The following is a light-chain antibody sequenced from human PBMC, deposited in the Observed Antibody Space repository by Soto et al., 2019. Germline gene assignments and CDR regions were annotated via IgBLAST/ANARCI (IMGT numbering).Light chain of an antibody. CDR1: QSLLHSNEFNY. J-gene: IGKJ2*01. CDR3: QQYYSTPYT. V-gene: IGKV2-28*01. CDR2: LGS. Sequence: DIVMTQSPLSLPVTPGEPASISCRSSQSLLHSNEFNYVDWYLQKPGQSPQLLIYLGSNRASGVPDRFSGSGSGTDFTLTISSLQAEDVAVYYCQQYYSTPYTFGQGTKLEIK.